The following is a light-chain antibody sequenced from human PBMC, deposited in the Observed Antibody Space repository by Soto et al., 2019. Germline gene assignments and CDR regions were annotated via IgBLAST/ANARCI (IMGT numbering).Light chain of an antibody. J-gene: IGLJ3*02. CDR1: SSNIGSNY. CDR3: AAWDDSLSGWV. CDR2: RNN. V-gene: IGLV1-47*01. Sequence: QSVLTQPPSASGTPGQRVTISFSGSSSNIGSNYVYWYQQLPGTAPKLLIYRNNQRPSGVPDRFSGSKSGTSASLAISGLRSEDEADYYCAAWDDSLSGWVFGGGTKVTVL.